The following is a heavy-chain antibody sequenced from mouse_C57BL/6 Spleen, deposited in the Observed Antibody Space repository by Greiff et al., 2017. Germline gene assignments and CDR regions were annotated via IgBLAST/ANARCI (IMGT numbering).Heavy chain of an antibody. J-gene: IGHJ4*01. V-gene: IGHV5-17*01. Sequence: EVMLVESGGGLVKPGGSLKLSCAASGFTFSDYGMHWVRQAPEKGLEWVAYISSGSSTIYYADTVKGRFTISRDNAKNTLFLQMTSLRSEDTAMYYCARERDYDVEYYAMDYWGQGTSVTVSS. CDR2: ISSGSSTI. CDR1: GFTFSDYG. CDR3: ARERDYDVEYYAMDY. D-gene: IGHD2-4*01.